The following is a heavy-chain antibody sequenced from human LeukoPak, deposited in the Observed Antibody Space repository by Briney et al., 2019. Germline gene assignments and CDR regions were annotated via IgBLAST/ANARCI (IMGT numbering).Heavy chain of an antibody. V-gene: IGHV4-31*03. CDR3: ARAMISVGYRSSTSCYNWFDP. D-gene: IGHD2-2*01. CDR2: IYYSGST. Sequence: SQTLSLTCTVSGGSISSGGYYWSWIRQHPGKGLEWIGYIYYSGSTYYNPSLKSRVTISVDTSKNQFSLKLSSVTAADTAVYYCARAMISVGYRSSTSCYNWFDPWGQGDLVTVSS. J-gene: IGHJ5*02. CDR1: GGSISSGGYY.